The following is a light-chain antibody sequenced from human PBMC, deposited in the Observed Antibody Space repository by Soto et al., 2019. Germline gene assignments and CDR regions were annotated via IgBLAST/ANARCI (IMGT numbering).Light chain of an antibody. V-gene: IGKV3-20*01. CDR1: QSVGSTY. CDR2: GAS. Sequence: EIVLTQSPGTLSLSPGDRATLSCRASQSVGSTYLAWYQRKPGQAPRLLIHGASSRATGIPDRLSGSGSGTDFTLTISRLEPEDFAVYYCQQYGSSPLTFGGGTKVEIK. J-gene: IGKJ4*01. CDR3: QQYGSSPLT.